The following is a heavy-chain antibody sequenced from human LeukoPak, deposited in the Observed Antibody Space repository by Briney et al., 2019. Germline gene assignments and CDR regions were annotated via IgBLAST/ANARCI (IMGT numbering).Heavy chain of an antibody. CDR2: ISSNGGST. V-gene: IGHV3-64*01. CDR3: ARARLAGLFDY. J-gene: IGHJ4*02. CDR1: GFTFSSYA. Sequence: GGSLRLSCAASGFTFSSYAMHWVRQAPGKGLEYVSAISSNGGSTYYANSVKGRFTISRDNSKNTLYLQMGSLRAEDMAVYYCARARLAGLFDYWGQGTLVTVSS. D-gene: IGHD2-15*01.